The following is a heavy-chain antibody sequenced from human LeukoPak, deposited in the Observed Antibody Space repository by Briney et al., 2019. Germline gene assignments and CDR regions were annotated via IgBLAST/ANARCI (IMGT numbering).Heavy chain of an antibody. V-gene: IGHV7-4-1*01. CDR1: GGTFSSYA. CDR3: ARGTMVRGVPQEYFDY. J-gene: IGHJ4*02. CDR2: INTNTGNP. D-gene: IGHD3-10*01. Sequence: ASVKVSCKASGGTFSSYAISWVRQAPGQGLEWMGWINTNTGNPTYAQGFTGRFVFSLDTSVSTAYLQIGSLKAEDTAVYYCARGTMVRGVPQEYFDYWGQGTLVTVSS.